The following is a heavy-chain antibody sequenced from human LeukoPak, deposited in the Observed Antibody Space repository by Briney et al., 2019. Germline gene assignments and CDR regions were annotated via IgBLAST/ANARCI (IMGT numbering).Heavy chain of an antibody. CDR1: GGSFNSGNYY. CDR3: ARDREWELQSSRYFDY. CDR2: IYYSGSTY. D-gene: IGHD1-26*01. J-gene: IGHJ4*02. Sequence: PSETLSLTCTVSGGSFNSGNYYWSWIRQPPGKGLEWIGYIYYSGSTYYYNPSLESRVTISLDTSKNQFSLKLNSLTAADTAVYYCARDREWELQSSRYFDYWGQGTLVTVSS. V-gene: IGHV4-61*01.